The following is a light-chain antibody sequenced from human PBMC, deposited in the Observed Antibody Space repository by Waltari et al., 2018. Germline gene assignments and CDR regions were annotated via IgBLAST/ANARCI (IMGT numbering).Light chain of an antibody. CDR1: VMENNY. CDR3: YAAADNNLGV. Sequence: SFELTQTSSLSVSPGQTVRITYSGDVMENNYARWFQQKPGQAPVLIISRDTERPSGIPERFSGSSFGTTVTLTIRGAQAEEEADYYCYAAADNNLGVFGGGTKVTVL. V-gene: IGLV3-27*01. J-gene: IGLJ3*02. CDR2: RDT.